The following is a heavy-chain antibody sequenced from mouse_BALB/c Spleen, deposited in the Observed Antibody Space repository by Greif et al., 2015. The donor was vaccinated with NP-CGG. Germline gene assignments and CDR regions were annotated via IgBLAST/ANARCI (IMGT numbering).Heavy chain of an antibody. CDR3: KYGSSSFAY. CDR2: IDPENGDT. V-gene: IGHV14-4*02. CDR1: GFNIKDYY. J-gene: IGHJ3*01. Sequence: EVQLQHSGAELVRSGASVKLSCTASGFNIKDYYMHWVKQRPEQGLEWIGWIDPENGDTEYAPKFQGKATMTADTSSNTAYLQLSSLASEDTAVYYCKYGSSSFAYWGQGTLVTVSA. D-gene: IGHD1-1*01.